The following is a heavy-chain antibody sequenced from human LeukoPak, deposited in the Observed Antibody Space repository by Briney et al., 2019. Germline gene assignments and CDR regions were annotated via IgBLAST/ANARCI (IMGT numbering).Heavy chain of an antibody. CDR2: IYYSGST. V-gene: IGHV4-59*12. Sequence: SETLSLTCAVYGGSFSGYYWSWIRQPPGKGLEWIGYIYYSGSTTYSPSLKSRVTISVDMSKNQFSLRLSSVTAADTAVYYCARGLYYYDSSIAYWGQGSLVTVSS. CDR1: GGSFSGYY. J-gene: IGHJ4*02. D-gene: IGHD3-22*01. CDR3: ARGLYYYDSSIAY.